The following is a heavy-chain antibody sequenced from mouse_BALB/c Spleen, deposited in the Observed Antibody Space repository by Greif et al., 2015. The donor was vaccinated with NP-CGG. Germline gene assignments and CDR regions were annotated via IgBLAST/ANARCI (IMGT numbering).Heavy chain of an antibody. Sequence: VKLMESGAELVRPGASVKLSCKTSGYIFTSYWIHWVKQRSGQGLEWIARVYPGTGSTYYNEKFKGKATLTADKSSSTAYMQLSSLKSEDSAVYFCARIYYGYDEEAWFAYWGQGTLVTVSA. CDR3: ARIYYGYDEEAWFAY. V-gene: IGHV1-76*01. J-gene: IGHJ3*01. CDR2: VYPGTGST. D-gene: IGHD2-2*01. CDR1: GYIFTSYW.